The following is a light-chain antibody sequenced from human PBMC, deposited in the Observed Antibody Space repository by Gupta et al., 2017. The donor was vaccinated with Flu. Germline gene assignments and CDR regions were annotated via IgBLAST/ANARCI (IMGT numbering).Light chain of an antibody. CDR1: QSVLYSSNNKNY. V-gene: IGKV4-1*01. J-gene: IGKJ1*01. Sequence: NCKSSQSVLYSSNNKNYLAWYQQKPGQPPKLLIYWASTRESGVPDRFSGSGSGTDFTLTISSPQAEDVAVYYCQQYYSTPWTFGQGTKVEIK. CDR2: WAS. CDR3: QQYYSTPWT.